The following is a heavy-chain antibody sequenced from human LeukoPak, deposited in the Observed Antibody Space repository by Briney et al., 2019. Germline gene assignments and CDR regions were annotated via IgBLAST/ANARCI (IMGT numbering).Heavy chain of an antibody. CDR1: GFTFSSYA. V-gene: IGHV3-30-3*01. D-gene: IGHD6-19*01. Sequence: GGSQRLSCAASGFTFSSYAMHWVRQAPGKGLEWVAVISYDGSNKYYADSVKGRFTISRDNSKNTLYLQMNSLRAEDTAVYYCARDYGQWLVLDCWGQGTLVTVSS. J-gene: IGHJ4*02. CDR3: ARDYGQWLVLDC. CDR2: ISYDGSNK.